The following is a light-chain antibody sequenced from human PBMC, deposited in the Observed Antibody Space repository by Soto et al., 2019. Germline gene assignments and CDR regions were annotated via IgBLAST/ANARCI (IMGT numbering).Light chain of an antibody. V-gene: IGKV3-11*01. CDR1: QSVSSY. CDR2: DAS. Sequence: EIVLTKSPATLSFSPPGRGYLXSKASQSVSSYLAWYQQKPGQAPRLLIYDASNRATGIPARFSGRGSGTEFTLTVSSLQSDDFGVYYCRQYNNWPRATCGGGTKV. CDR3: RQYNNWPRAT. J-gene: IGKJ4*01.